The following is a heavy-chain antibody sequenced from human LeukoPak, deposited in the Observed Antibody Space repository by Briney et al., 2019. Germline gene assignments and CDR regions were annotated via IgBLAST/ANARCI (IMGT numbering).Heavy chain of an antibody. V-gene: IGHV1-18*01. Sequence: ASVKVSCKASGYTFTSYGISWVRQAPGQGLEWMGWISAYNGSTNYAQKLQGRVTMTTDTSTSTAYMELRSLRSDDTAVYYCARAGSGSYYKAVDYWGQGTLVTVSS. CDR3: ARAGSGSYYKAVDY. CDR2: ISAYNGST. D-gene: IGHD3-10*01. CDR1: GYTFTSYG. J-gene: IGHJ4*02.